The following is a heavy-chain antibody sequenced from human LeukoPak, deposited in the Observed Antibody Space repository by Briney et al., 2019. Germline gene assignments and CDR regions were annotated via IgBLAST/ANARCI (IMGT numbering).Heavy chain of an antibody. Sequence: GGSLRLSCAASGFTFSSYAMHWVRQAPGKGLEWVAAISYDGSNKYYADSVKGRFTISRDNSKNTLYLQMNSLRAEDTAVYYCATPQGEAFDIWGQGTMVTVSS. V-gene: IGHV3-30*04. CDR2: ISYDGSNK. CDR1: GFTFSSYA. J-gene: IGHJ3*02. CDR3: ATPQGEAFDI.